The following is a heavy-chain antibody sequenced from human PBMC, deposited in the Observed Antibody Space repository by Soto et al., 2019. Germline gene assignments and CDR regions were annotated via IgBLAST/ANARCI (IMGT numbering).Heavy chain of an antibody. CDR2: IYYSGST. V-gene: IGHV4-59*08. Sequence: PSETLSLTCTVSGGSISSYYWSWIRQPPGKGLEWIGYIYYSGSTNYNPSLKSRVTISVDTSKNQFSLKLSSVTAADTAVYYCARRWGRSFDYWGQGALVTVSS. CDR3: ARRWGRSFDY. D-gene: IGHD2-15*01. CDR1: GGSISSYY. J-gene: IGHJ4*02.